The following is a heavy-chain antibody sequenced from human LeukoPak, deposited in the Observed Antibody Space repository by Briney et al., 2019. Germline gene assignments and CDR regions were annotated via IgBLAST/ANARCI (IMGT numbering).Heavy chain of an antibody. V-gene: IGHV4-39*07. D-gene: IGHD4-23*01. CDR1: GGSISSSSYY. J-gene: IGHJ4*02. CDR2: IYYSGST. Sequence: PSETLSLTCAVSGGSISSSSYYWGWIRQPPGKGLEWIGSIYYSGSTYYNPSLKSRVTISVDTSKNQFSLKLSSVTAADTAVYYCARSTVVTSHYFDYWGQGTLVTVSS. CDR3: ARSTVVTSHYFDY.